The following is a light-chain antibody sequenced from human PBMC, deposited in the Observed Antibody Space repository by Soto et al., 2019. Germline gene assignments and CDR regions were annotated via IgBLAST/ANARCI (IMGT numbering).Light chain of an antibody. CDR2: EVS. J-gene: IGLJ1*01. CDR1: SSAVGSYNL. Sequence: QSALTQPASVSGSPGQSITISCTGTSSAVGSYNLVAWYQQHPGKAPKLMIYEVSKRPSGVSNRFSGSKSGNTASLTISGLEAEDEADYYCCSYAGSSTWVFGTGTKLTVL. CDR3: CSYAGSSTWV. V-gene: IGLV2-23*02.